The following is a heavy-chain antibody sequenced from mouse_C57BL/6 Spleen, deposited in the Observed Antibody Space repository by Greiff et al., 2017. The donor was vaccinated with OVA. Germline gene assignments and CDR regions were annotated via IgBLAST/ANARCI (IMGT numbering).Heavy chain of an antibody. CDR1: GYTFTSYW. CDR2: INPCSGYT. V-gene: IGHV1-7*01. CDR3: ASTLDYNYDDYAMGY. D-gene: IGHD2-12*01. J-gene: IGHJ4*01. Sequence: VQLQQPGAELAKPGASVKLSCKASGYTFTSYWMHWVKQRPGQGLEWIGYINPCSGYTKYNQKFKDKATLTADKSSSTAYMQLSSLTYEDSAVYYCASTLDYNYDDYAMGYWGQGTSVTVSS.